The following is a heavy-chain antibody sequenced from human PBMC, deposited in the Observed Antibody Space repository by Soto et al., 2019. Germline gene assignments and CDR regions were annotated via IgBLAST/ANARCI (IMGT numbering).Heavy chain of an antibody. Sequence: SVKVSCKASGGTFSSYAISWVRQAPGQGLEWMGGIIPIFGTANYAQKFQGRVTITADESASTAYMELSSLRSEDTAVYYCARGGAYSNPGGSYYYYYGMDVWGQGTTVTVS. V-gene: IGHV1-69*13. CDR2: IIPIFGTA. D-gene: IGHD4-4*01. CDR3: ARGGAYSNPGGSYYYYYGMDV. J-gene: IGHJ6*02. CDR1: GGTFSSYA.